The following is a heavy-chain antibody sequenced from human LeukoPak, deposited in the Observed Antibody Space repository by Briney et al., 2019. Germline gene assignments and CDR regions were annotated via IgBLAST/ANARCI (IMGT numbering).Heavy chain of an antibody. Sequence: SETLSLTCTVSGGSISSYYWSWIRQPPGKGLEWIGYIYYSGSTNYNPSLKSRVTISVDKSKNQFSLEMRSVTAADTAVYYCARDVTRQVMDVWGQGTTVTVSS. J-gene: IGHJ6*02. CDR2: IYYSGST. CDR1: GGSISSYY. CDR3: ARDVTRQVMDV. D-gene: IGHD2-15*01. V-gene: IGHV4-59*12.